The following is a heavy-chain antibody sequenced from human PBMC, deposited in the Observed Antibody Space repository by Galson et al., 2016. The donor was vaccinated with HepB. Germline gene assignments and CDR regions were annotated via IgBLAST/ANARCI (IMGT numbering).Heavy chain of an antibody. D-gene: IGHD2-2*01. CDR2: ISGSGHST. CDR3: AKARLPYCSSTACSEGFDS. J-gene: IGHJ4*02. V-gene: IGHV3-23*01. Sequence: SLRLSCAASGFTFSDYAMTWVRQAPGKGLEWVSTISGSGHSTYYADSVKGRFTISRDNSKNTLYPQMNSLRAEDTAIHYCAKARLPYCSSTACSEGFDSWGQGTLVTVSS. CDR1: GFTFSDYA.